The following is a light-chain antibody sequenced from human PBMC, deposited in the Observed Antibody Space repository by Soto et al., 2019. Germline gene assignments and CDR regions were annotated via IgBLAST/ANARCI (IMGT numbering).Light chain of an antibody. Sequence: QSVLTQPPSVPGAPGQRVTISCTGSSSNIGAGYDVHWYQQLPGTAPKLLIYGNSNRPSGVPDRFSGSKSGTSASLAITGLQAEDEADYYCQSSDSSLSVFGTGTKVTVL. V-gene: IGLV1-40*01. CDR2: GNS. J-gene: IGLJ1*01. CDR1: SSNIGAGYD. CDR3: QSSDSSLSV.